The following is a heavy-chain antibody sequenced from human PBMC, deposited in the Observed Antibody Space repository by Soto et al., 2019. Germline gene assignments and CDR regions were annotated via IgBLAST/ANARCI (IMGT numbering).Heavy chain of an antibody. Sequence: EVQLSESGGGLVQPGGSLRLSCAASGLTFSRADLSWVRQAPGKGVEWVSAISGSGGDIHYADSVKGRFTVSRDNPKNTLFLQMSSLRVEDTAIYYCATHSWDHWGQGTLVTVSS. CDR1: GLTFSRAD. J-gene: IGHJ4*02. CDR3: ATHSWDH. CDR2: ISGSGGDI. V-gene: IGHV3-23*01.